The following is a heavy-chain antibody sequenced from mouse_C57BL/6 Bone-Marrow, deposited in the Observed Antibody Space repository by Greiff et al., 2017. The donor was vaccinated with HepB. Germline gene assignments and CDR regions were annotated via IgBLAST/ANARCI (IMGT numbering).Heavy chain of an antibody. D-gene: IGHD1-1*01. J-gene: IGHJ2*01. CDR2: INPHYGTT. V-gene: IGHV1-39*01. Sequence: EVQLQQSGPELVKPGASVKISCKASGYSFTDYNMNWVKQSNGKSLEWIGVINPHYGTTSYNQKFKGKATLTVDQSSSTAYMQLNSRTSEDSAVYYCAREGYYGSGYVDYFDYWGQGTTLTVSS. CDR1: GYSFTDYN. CDR3: AREGYYGSGYVDYFDY.